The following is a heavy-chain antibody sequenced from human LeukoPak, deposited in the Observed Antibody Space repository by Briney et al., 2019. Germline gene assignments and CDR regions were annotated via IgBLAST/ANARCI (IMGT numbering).Heavy chain of an antibody. Sequence: SETLSLTCAVYGGSFSGYYWSWIRQPPGKGLEWIGEINHSGSTNYNPSLKSRVTISVDKSKNQFSLKLSSVTAADTAVYYCASWYSSSWYKVFQHWGQGTLVTVSS. CDR3: ASWYSSSWYKVFQH. CDR1: GGSFSGYY. CDR2: INHSGST. J-gene: IGHJ1*01. D-gene: IGHD6-13*01. V-gene: IGHV4-34*01.